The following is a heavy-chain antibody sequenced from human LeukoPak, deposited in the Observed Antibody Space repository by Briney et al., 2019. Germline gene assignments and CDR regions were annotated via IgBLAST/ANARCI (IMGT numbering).Heavy chain of an antibody. CDR2: IKSKSDGGTT. D-gene: IGHD3-10*01. Sequence: GSLRISCAASGLTFSNAWITWVRQAPGKGLEWVGRIKSKSDGGTTDYAATVEVRFTTSRDDSNNTVYLQMNSLKIANRAVYFCYASGRFPWGQGTLVTVSS. CDR1: GLTFSNAW. CDR3: YASGRFP. J-gene: IGHJ5*02. V-gene: IGHV3-15*01.